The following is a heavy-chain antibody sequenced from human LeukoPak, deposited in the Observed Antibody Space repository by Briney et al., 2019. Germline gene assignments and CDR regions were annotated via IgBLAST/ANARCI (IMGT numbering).Heavy chain of an antibody. Sequence: PGGSLRLSCAASGFTFSDYYMSWLRQAPGKGLEWVSYLSSSGSSIYYADSVKGRFTISRDNAKNSLYLQMNSLRAEDTAVYYCARGAPRKDMDVWGQGTTVTVSS. J-gene: IGHJ6*02. CDR3: ARGAPRKDMDV. V-gene: IGHV3-11*01. CDR2: LSSSGSSI. CDR1: GFTFSDYY. D-gene: IGHD1-14*01.